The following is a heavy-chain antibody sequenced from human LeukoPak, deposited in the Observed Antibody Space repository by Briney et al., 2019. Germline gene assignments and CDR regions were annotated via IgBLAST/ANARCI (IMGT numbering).Heavy chain of an antibody. CDR1: GFTFTTSG. Sequence: GGSLRLSCAASGFTFTTSGMNWVRQAPGKGLEWVSSISGSDSGGKTFYADSVKGRFTISRDNSKNTVYMQMNSLRAEDTAVYYCARTPRVYASPGYWGQGTLVIVSS. CDR2: ISGSDSGGKT. D-gene: IGHD2-8*01. CDR3: ARTPRVYASPGY. V-gene: IGHV3-23*01. J-gene: IGHJ4*02.